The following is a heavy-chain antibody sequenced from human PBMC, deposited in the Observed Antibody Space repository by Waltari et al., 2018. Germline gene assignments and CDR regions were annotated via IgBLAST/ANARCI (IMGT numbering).Heavy chain of an antibody. D-gene: IGHD1-26*01. V-gene: IGHV1-2*06. Sequence: QVQLVQSGAEVKKPGASVKVSCKASGYTFTGYYMHWVRQAPGQGLEWMGRINPNSGGTNYAQKFQGRVTMTRDTSSSTAYMELSRLRSDDTAVYYWARERLHHGIVDFDDWGQGTLVTVSS. CDR3: ARERLHHGIVDFDD. CDR1: GYTFTGYY. CDR2: INPNSGGT. J-gene: IGHJ4*02.